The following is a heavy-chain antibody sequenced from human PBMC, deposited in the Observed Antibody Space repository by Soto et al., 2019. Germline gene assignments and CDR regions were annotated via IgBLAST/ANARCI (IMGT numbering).Heavy chain of an antibody. Sequence: ASVKVSCKASGYTFTSYGIAWVRQAPGQGLEWMGWISANNGHTNYAQNLQGRVTLTTDTSTATAYMELRSLRSDDTAVYYCARVQAIAATLGVDPWGQGTMVTV. CDR3: ARVQAIAATLGVDP. V-gene: IGHV1-18*04. CDR2: ISANNGHT. CDR1: GYTFTSYG. J-gene: IGHJ5*02. D-gene: IGHD2-15*01.